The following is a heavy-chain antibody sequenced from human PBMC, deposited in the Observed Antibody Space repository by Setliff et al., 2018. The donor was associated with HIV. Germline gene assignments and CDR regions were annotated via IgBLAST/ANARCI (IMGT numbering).Heavy chain of an antibody. D-gene: IGHD3-10*01. Sequence: PSETLSLTCAVYGGSLSGYYWSWVRQSLGRGLEWIGEINQSGNTNFNPSLKSRLIISVDTSKSQFSLKLTSVTAADTALYYCAREGGQGYSGSGSFYHRNFDLWGRGTLVTVS. CDR3: AREGGQGYSGSGSFYHRNFDL. J-gene: IGHJ2*01. V-gene: IGHV4-34*01. CDR2: INQSGNT. CDR1: GGSLSGYY.